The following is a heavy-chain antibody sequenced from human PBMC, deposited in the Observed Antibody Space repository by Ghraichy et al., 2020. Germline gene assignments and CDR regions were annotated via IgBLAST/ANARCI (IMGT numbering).Heavy chain of an antibody. CDR3: ARGIPPFDY. V-gene: IGHV4-59*01. Sequence: SETLSLTCTVSGGSISSYYWSWIRQPPGKGLGWIGYIYYSGSTNYNPSLKSRVTISVDTSKNQFSLKLSSVTAADTAVYYCARGIPPFDYWGQGTLVTVSS. D-gene: IGHD2-21*01. CDR2: IYYSGST. J-gene: IGHJ4*02. CDR1: GGSISSYY.